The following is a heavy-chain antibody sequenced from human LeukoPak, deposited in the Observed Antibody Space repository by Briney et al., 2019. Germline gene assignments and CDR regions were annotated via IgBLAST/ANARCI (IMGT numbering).Heavy chain of an antibody. V-gene: IGHV3-30*04. Sequence: PGRSLRLSCAASGFTFSSYAMHWVRQAPGKGLGWVAVISYDGSNKYYADSVKGRFTISRDNSKNTLYLQMNSLRAEDTAVYYCARVLNVLLWFGELFPDYWGQGTLVTVSS. CDR3: ARVLNVLLWFGELFPDY. CDR2: ISYDGSNK. J-gene: IGHJ4*02. D-gene: IGHD3-10*01. CDR1: GFTFSSYA.